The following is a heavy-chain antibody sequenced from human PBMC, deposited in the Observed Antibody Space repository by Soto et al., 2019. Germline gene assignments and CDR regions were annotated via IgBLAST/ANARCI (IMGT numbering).Heavy chain of an antibody. Sequence: QVQLVQSGAEVKKPGASVKVSCKASGYTFTSYGISWVRQAPGQGLEWVGWISAYNGNTNYAQKLQGRVTMTTDTSTRTAYMELRSLRADDTAVYYCARDHRRITMVRGVEWDCDYWGQGTLVTVSS. CDR1: GYTFTSYG. D-gene: IGHD3-10*01. V-gene: IGHV1-18*01. J-gene: IGHJ4*02. CDR3: ARDHRRITMVRGVEWDCDY. CDR2: ISAYNGNT.